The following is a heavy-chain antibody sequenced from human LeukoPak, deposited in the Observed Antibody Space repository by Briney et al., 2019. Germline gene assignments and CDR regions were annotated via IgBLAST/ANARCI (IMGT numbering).Heavy chain of an antibody. V-gene: IGHV4-34*01. J-gene: IGHJ3*02. D-gene: IGHD4-23*01. Sequence: SETLSLTCAVYGGSFSGYYWSWIRQPPGKGLEWIGEINHSGSTNYNPSLKSRVTISVDTSKNQLSLKLSSVTAADTAVYYCARGDYGGLPTGHDAFDIWGQGTMVTVSS. CDR3: ARGDYGGLPTGHDAFDI. CDR2: INHSGST. CDR1: GGSFSGYY.